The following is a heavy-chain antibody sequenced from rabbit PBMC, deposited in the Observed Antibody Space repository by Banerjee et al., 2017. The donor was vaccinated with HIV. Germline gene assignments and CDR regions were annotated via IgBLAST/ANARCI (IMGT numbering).Heavy chain of an antibody. Sequence: QEQLVESGGGLVQPEGSLTLTCKASGFDFSYNAMCWVRQAPGKGPEWIACIYVDDGSTFYASWVNGRFSISRSPSLNTVTLQMTSLTAADTATYFCARDLYYVYDYASYADANLWGQGTLVTVS. D-gene: IGHD6-1*01. CDR1: GFDFSYNA. J-gene: IGHJ4*01. V-gene: IGHV1S47*01. CDR3: ARDLYYVYDYASYADANL. CDR2: IYVDDGST.